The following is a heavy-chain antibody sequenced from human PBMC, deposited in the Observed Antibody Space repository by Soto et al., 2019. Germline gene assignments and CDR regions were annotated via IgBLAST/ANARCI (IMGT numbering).Heavy chain of an antibody. J-gene: IGHJ4*02. CDR1: GYSFSTYW. CDR3: ARRQVLSEAPNFDH. Sequence: GEALKISCKGSGYSFSTYWIGWVRQMPGKGLEWMGIIYPADSDTRYSPSFQGQVTISADKSISTAYLQWSSLKASDTAMYYCARRQVLSEAPNFDHWGQGTLVTVSS. V-gene: IGHV5-51*01. CDR2: IYPADSDT.